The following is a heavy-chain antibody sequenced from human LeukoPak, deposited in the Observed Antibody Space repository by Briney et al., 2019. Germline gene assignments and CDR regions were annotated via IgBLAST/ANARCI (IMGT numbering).Heavy chain of an antibody. CDR2: ISSSSSYI. D-gene: IGHD1-26*01. CDR1: GFTFSSYS. Sequence: GGSLRLSCAASGFTFSSYSMNWVRQAPGKGPEWVSSISSSSSYIYYADSVKGRFTISRDNAKNSLYLQMNSLRAEDTAVYYCASSIVGGTALYFDLWGRGSLVTVSS. CDR3: ASSIVGGTALYFDL. J-gene: IGHJ2*01. V-gene: IGHV3-21*01.